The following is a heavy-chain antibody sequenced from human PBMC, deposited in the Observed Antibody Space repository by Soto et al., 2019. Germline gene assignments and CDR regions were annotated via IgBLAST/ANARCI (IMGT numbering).Heavy chain of an antibody. CDR3: ARHPLGYCTAGSGHHCWYFDL. D-gene: IGHD2-8*02. J-gene: IGHJ2*01. CDR2: IYPGDSET. CDR1: GYSFTTNW. Sequence: GESLKISCKGSGYSFTTNWIAWVRQMPGKGLEWMGIIYPGDSETRYSPSFQGQVTISADKSISTAYLQWSSLKASDTAMYYCARHPLGYCTAGSGHHCWYFDLWGRGTLVTVSS. V-gene: IGHV5-51*01.